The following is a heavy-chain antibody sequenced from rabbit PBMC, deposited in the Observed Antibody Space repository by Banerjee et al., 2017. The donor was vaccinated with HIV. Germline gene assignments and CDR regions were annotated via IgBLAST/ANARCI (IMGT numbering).Heavy chain of an antibody. CDR3: ARSGSSYYNQLDL. CDR1: GFSFSYTYW. V-gene: IGHV1S45*01. CDR2: IYTGSSDNT. J-gene: IGHJ6*01. D-gene: IGHD8-1*01. Sequence: QEQLVESGGGLVQPGASLTLTCTASGFSFSYTYWICWVRQAPGKGLEWIACIYTGSSDNTYYATWAKGRFTASKTSSTTVTLQMTSLTAADTATYFCARSGSSYYNQLDLWGPGTLVTVS.